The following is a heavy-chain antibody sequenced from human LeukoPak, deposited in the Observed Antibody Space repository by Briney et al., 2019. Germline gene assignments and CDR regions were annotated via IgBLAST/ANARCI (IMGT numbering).Heavy chain of an antibody. CDR1: GFIVTSNG. V-gene: IGHV3-53*01. J-gene: IGHJ4*02. CDR3: ARLGDGYNYFDY. Sequence: GSLRLSCAASGFIVTSNGMSWVRQAPGKGLEWVSSVYSGGSTYYTDSVKGRFTISRDNPKNTLYLQMNSLRADDTAVYYCARLGDGYNYFDYWGQGTLVAVSP. CDR2: VYSGGST. D-gene: IGHD5-24*01.